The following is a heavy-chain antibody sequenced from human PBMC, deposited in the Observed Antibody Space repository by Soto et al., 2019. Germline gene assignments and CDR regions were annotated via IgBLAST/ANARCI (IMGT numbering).Heavy chain of an antibody. J-gene: IGHJ6*03. Sequence: GGSLRLSCAASGFTFSSYSMNWVRQAPGKGLEWVSYISSSSSTIYYADSVKGRFTISRDNAKNSLYLQMNSLRAEDTAVYYCARGSCSSTSCYVNYYYYYMDVWGKGTTVTVSS. CDR1: GFTFSSYS. CDR2: ISSSSSTI. D-gene: IGHD2-2*01. V-gene: IGHV3-48*01. CDR3: ARGSCSSTSCYVNYYYYYMDV.